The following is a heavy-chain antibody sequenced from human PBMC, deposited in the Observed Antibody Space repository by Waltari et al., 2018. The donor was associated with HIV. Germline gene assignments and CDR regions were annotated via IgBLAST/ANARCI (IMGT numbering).Heavy chain of an antibody. D-gene: IGHD2-21*02. J-gene: IGHJ4*02. CDR1: GLPISLYN. Sequence: EVRLVESGGGPVQPGGSLRLSCAASGLPISLYNMTWVRQTPGKGLEWVAYISGDGKNKYYADSVKGRFIISKDNGQNFLHLQMDRLSVDDSAKYFCAREVTSSKVMNYWGQGTPVIVSS. V-gene: IGHV3-48*03. CDR3: AREVTSSKVMNY. CDR2: ISGDGKNK.